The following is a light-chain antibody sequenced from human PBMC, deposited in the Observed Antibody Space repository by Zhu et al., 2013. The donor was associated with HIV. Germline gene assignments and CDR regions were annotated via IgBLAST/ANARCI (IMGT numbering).Light chain of an antibody. Sequence: DIQMTQSPSSLSASVGDTVTITCRASQAFGNYLAWYQQKPGKVPKLLIYAASTLQSGVPSRFSGSGSGTDFTLTISSLQPEDVATYYCQKYNSAPLTFGGGPRWRSN. CDR3: QKYNSAPLT. CDR2: AAS. J-gene: IGKJ4*01. V-gene: IGKV1-27*01. CDR1: QAFGNY.